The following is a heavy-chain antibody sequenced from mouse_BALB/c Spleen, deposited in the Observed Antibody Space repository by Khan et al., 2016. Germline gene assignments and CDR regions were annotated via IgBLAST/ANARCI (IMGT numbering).Heavy chain of an antibody. CDR1: GFNIKDTF. Sequence: VRLQQSGAELVKPGASVQLSCTASGFNIKDTFMHWVKQRPEQGLEWIGRIDPANGNTRYDPKLQGKATITADTSSNTAYLQLSSLTSEDTAVYYWARRGPIYYYGSTYGYGDQGTTLTVSS. D-gene: IGHD1-1*01. CDR2: IDPANGNT. V-gene: IGHV14-3*02. CDR3: ARRGPIYYYGSTYGY. J-gene: IGHJ2*01.